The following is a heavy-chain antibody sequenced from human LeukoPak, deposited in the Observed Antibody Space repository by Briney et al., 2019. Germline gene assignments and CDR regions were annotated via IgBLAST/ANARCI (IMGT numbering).Heavy chain of an antibody. CDR2: ISSSGGST. CDR1: GFTFSSYA. CDR3: AKMRGENGITMIVVDWFDP. V-gene: IGHV3-23*01. Sequence: GGSLGLSCAASGFTFSSYAMSWVRLAPGKGLEWVSAISSSGGSTYSADSVKGRFTISRDDSKNTLYLQMNSLRAEDTAVYYCAKMRGENGITMIVVDWFDPWGQGTLVTVSS. D-gene: IGHD3-22*01. J-gene: IGHJ5*02.